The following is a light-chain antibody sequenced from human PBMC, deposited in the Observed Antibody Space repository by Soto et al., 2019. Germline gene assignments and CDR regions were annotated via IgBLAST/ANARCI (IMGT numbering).Light chain of an antibody. V-gene: IGLV1-47*01. CDR3: AAWDDSLSGPNWI. J-gene: IGLJ3*02. CDR1: SSNIGTNY. Sequence: QSVLTQPPSASGTPGQRVTISCSGSSSNIGTNYIYWYQHLPGVAPKLLIYTSEQRPSGVPDRFSGSKSGTSASLAISGLRSEDEADYYCAAWDDSLSGPNWIFGGGTKLTVL. CDR2: TSE.